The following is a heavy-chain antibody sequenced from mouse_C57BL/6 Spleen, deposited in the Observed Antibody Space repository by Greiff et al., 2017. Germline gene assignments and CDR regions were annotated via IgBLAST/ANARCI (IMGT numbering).Heavy chain of an antibody. CDR1: GYTFTSYW. CDR2: IRPSDSAT. CDR3: AIGGYGNYPSGFAY. V-gene: IGHV1-74*01. J-gene: IGHJ3*01. Sequence: QVQLQQPGAELVKPGASVKVSCKASGYTFTSYWMHWVEQRPGQGLEWIGRIRPSDSATNYNQKFKGKATLTVDSSYSTAYMQLSSLTSEDSAVCYCAIGGYGNYPSGFAYWGQGTLVTVSA. D-gene: IGHD2-1*01.